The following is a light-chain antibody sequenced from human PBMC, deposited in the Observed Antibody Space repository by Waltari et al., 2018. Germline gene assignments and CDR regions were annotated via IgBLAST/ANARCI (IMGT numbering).Light chain of an antibody. CDR1: SRYVGIYCF. Sequence: QSALTQPASVPGSPGQSIPISCTSRYVGIYCFVSWYQQPPGQAPKLIISDVSTRPSGLSCRFSGSKSANAASLTISGLQPEDEADYFCCAYTGSLLLFGEGTRLTVL. J-gene: IGLJ2*01. CDR2: DVS. V-gene: IGLV2-23*02. CDR3: CAYTGSLLL.